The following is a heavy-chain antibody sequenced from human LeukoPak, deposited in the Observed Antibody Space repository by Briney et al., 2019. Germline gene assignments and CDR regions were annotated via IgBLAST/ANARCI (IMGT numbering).Heavy chain of an antibody. V-gene: IGHV4-31*03. CDR1: GDSISSGGYY. J-gene: IGHJ4*02. CDR2: IYFSGST. D-gene: IGHD3-16*01. CDR3: ARVLSSGGEDWGRFDY. Sequence: SQTLSLTCTVSGDSISSGGYYWSWIRQHPGKGLEWIGYIYFSGSTYYSPSLKSRVTISVDTSKNQFSLKLSSVTAADTAVYYSARVLSSGGEDWGRFDYWGQGTLVTVSS.